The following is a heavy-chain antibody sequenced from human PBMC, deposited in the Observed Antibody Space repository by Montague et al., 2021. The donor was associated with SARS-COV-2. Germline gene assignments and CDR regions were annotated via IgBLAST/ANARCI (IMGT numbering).Heavy chain of an antibody. V-gene: IGHV3-23*03. CDR3: AGGGYSYGVFDY. D-gene: IGHD5-18*01. Sequence: SLRLSCAASGFTFSSYAMSWVRQAPGKGLEWVSVIYSGGSSTYYADSVKSRFTISRDNSKNTLYLQMNSLRAEDTAVYYCAGGGYSYGVFDYWGQGTLVTVSS. J-gene: IGHJ4*02. CDR1: GFTFSSYA. CDR2: IYSGGSST.